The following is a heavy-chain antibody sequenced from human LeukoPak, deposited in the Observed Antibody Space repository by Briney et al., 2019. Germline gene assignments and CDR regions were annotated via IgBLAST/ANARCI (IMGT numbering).Heavy chain of an antibody. D-gene: IGHD3-10*01. Sequence: ASVKVSCKASGYTFTDYYMHWVQQAPGKGLEWMGRVDPEDGETIYAEKFQGRVTITADTSTHTAYMELRSLRSDDTAVYYCARENMVRGVIRLYYYGMDVWGQGTTVTVSS. J-gene: IGHJ6*02. V-gene: IGHV1-69-2*01. CDR3: ARENMVRGVIRLYYYGMDV. CDR2: VDPEDGET. CDR1: GYTFTDYY.